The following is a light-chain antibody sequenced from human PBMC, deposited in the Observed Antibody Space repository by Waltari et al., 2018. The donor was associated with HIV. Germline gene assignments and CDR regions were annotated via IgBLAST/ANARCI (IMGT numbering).Light chain of an antibody. CDR3: ASWDDSLGGRWV. Sequence: QSVLTQPPSTSGTPGQTVTISCSGTRSDIGTNYVYWYQQVPGTAPKLLIYRNIQRPSGVPARFSGSKSGTSASLAICGLRSEDEAHYHCASWDDSLGGRWVFGGGTKLTVL. CDR1: RSDIGTNY. CDR2: RNI. V-gene: IGLV1-47*01. J-gene: IGLJ3*02.